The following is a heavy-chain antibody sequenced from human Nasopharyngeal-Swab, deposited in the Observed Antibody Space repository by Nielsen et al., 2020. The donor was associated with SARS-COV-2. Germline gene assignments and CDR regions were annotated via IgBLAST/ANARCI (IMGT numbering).Heavy chain of an antibody. V-gene: IGHV3-73*01. J-gene: IGHJ4*02. CDR2: LRSKGNNYAT. D-gene: IGHD2-15*01. Sequence: GESLKISCAASGFTFSDSAIHWVRQASGEGLEWVARLRSKGNNYATAYSASVKGRFIIFRDDPTNTAYLQMNSLKTEDTAMYYCTRCGGGCYSGRDYWGQGTLVTVSS. CDR1: GFTFSDSA. CDR3: TRCGGGCYSGRDY.